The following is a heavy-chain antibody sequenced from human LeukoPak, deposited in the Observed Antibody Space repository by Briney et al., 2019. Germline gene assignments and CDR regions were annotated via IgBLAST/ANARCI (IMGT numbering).Heavy chain of an antibody. CDR2: IASDGSST. J-gene: IGHJ4*02. CDR3: ARGRPHGNDY. Sequence: GGSLRLSCAASGFTFSRYWMNWVRQAPGKGLVWVSRIASDGSSTTYADSVKGRFSISRDNAKNTLYLQMNSLRVEDTAVYYCARGRPHGNDYWGQGTLVTVSS. D-gene: IGHD4-23*01. V-gene: IGHV3-74*01. CDR1: GFTFSRYW.